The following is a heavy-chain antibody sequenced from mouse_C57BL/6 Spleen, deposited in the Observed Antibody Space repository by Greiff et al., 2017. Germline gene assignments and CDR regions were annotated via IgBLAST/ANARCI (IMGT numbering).Heavy chain of an antibody. CDR3: AREEGLLYYFDY. J-gene: IGHJ2*01. V-gene: IGHV5-16*01. CDR1: GFTFSDYY. Sequence: EVQRVESEGGLVQPGSSMKLSCTASGFTFSDYYMAWVRQVPEKGLEWVANINYDGSSTYYLDSLKSRFIISRDNAKNILYLQMSSLKSEDTATYYCAREEGLLYYFDYWGQGTTLTVSS. CDR2: INYDGSST. D-gene: IGHD1-1*01.